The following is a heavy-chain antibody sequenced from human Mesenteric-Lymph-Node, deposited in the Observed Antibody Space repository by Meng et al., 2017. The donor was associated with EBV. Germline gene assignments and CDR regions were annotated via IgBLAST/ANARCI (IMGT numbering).Heavy chain of an antibody. CDR1: CFTVSSNY. V-gene: IGHV3-53*01. CDR2: IYSCGST. Sequence: GQLWESGGALTQPGGSPRLFLAASCFTVSSNYMGWVRQAPGKGLEWVSVIYSCGSTYYADSVKGRFTISRDNAKNSLYLQMNSLRAEDTAVYYCASHDTSAYLNSWGQGTLVTVSS. CDR3: ASHDTSAYLNS. J-gene: IGHJ4*02. D-gene: IGHD3-22*01.